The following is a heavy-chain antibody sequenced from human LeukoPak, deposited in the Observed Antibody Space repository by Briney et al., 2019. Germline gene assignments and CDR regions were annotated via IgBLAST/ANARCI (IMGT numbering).Heavy chain of an antibody. V-gene: IGHV4-61*08. D-gene: IGHD1-1*01. J-gene: IGHJ4*02. Sequence: PSETQSLTCTVSGGSLSSGGDYWSWIRQPPGKRLEWIGYIHYSGSTNYNPSLESRVTISVDTSRNQFFLNLNSVTAADTAIYFCARIPFVTTSALWGQGTLVTVSS. CDR2: IHYSGST. CDR1: GGSLSSGGDY. CDR3: ARIPFVTTSAL.